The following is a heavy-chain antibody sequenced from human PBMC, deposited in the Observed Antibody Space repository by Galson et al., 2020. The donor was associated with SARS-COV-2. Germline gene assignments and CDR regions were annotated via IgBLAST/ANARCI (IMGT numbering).Heavy chain of an antibody. CDR2: ISSSGSTI. V-gene: IGHV3-11*01. CDR1: GFTFSDYY. D-gene: IGHD2-15*01. CDR3: ARDIYCSGGSWYPDYYYYYGMDV. J-gene: IGHJ6*02. Sequence: GESLKNSCAASGFTFSDYYMSWIRQAPGKGLEWVSSISSSGSTIYYADSVKGRFTISRDNAKNSLYLQMNSLRAEDTAVYYCARDIYCSGGSWYPDYYYYYGMDVWGQGTTVTVSS.